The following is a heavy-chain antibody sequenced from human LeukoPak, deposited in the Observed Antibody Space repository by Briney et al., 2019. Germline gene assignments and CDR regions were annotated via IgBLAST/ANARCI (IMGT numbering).Heavy chain of an antibody. J-gene: IGHJ4*02. CDR1: GFTFSSYA. CDR3: ARDAYGNIRYLDY. V-gene: IGHV3-23*01. CDR2: ISGSGGST. D-gene: IGHD3-10*01. Sequence: PGGSLRLSCAASGFTFSSYAMSWVRQAPGKGLEWVSAISGSGGSTYYADSVKGRFTISRDNAKNSLYLQMNSLRAEDTAVYYCARDAYGNIRYLDYWGQGALVTVSS.